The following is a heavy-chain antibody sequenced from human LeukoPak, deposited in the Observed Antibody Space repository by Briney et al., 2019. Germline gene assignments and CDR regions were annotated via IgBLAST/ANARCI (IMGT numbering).Heavy chain of an antibody. Sequence: SETLSLTCAVYGESFSGYYWSWIRQPPGKGLEWIGEIHHRGNTNYNPSLKSRVTISVDTSKKQFSLKLSSVTAADTAVYYCARHEPSPPYMDVWGKGTTVTVSS. CDR3: ARHEPSPPYMDV. V-gene: IGHV4-34*01. CDR2: IHHRGNT. J-gene: IGHJ6*03. CDR1: GESFSGYY.